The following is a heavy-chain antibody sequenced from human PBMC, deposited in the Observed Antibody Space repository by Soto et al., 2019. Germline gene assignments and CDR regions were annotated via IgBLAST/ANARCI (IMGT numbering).Heavy chain of an antibody. V-gene: IGHV4-59*01. D-gene: IGHD6-13*01. Sequence: KPSETLSLTCTVSGDSISNYYWSWIRQPPGKRLEWIGYIYCTGSTIYNPSLESRVTMSVDTSKNQFSLKVNSVNAADTAVYYCAKYRRTEAEGYTLDYWGRGTLVTVSS. CDR3: AKYRRTEAEGYTLDY. J-gene: IGHJ4*02. CDR1: GDSISNYY. CDR2: IYCTGST.